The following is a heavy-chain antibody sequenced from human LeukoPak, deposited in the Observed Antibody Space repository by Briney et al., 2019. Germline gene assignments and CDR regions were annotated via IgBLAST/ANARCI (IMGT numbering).Heavy chain of an antibody. J-gene: IGHJ4*02. CDR1: GFTFRTYG. D-gene: IGHD1-1*01. CDR3: ARDYWRSIDH. V-gene: IGHV3-33*01. Sequence: GSLRLSCAASGFTFRTYGMRWVRQAPGKGLEWVADIWYDGSNKYYADSVKGRFTISRDNSKNTLYLQMNSLRAEDTAVYYCARDYWRSIDHWGQGTLVTVSS. CDR2: IWYDGSNK.